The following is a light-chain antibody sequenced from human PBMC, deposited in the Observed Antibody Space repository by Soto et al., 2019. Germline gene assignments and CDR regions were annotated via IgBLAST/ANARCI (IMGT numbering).Light chain of an antibody. V-gene: IGLV4-69*01. J-gene: IGLJ3*02. CDR1: SGQSNYA. CDR3: QTWGTGIKV. Sequence: QLVLTQSPSASASLGASVKLTCTLSSGQSNYAIAWHQQQPEKGPRYLMIIKSDGSHIKGDGIPDRFSGSSSGADRYLTISSLQSEDEADYYCQTWGTGIKVFGGGTKLTVL. CDR2: IKSDGSH.